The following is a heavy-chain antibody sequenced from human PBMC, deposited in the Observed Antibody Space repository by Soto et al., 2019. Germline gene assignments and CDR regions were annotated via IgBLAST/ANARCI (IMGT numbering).Heavy chain of an antibody. D-gene: IGHD1-26*01. CDR3: AKSLWVGATTEGIGY. CDR1: GFTFSTYA. J-gene: IGHJ4*02. Sequence: EVQLLESGGTLVQPGGSLRLSGAASGFTFSTYAMNWVRQAPGKGLEWVSGIGASGGSTYYSDSLKGRFTISRDNSRNTVFLQMKSLRAEDTAVYYCAKSLWVGATTEGIGYWGQGTLVTVSS. V-gene: IGHV3-23*01. CDR2: IGASGGST.